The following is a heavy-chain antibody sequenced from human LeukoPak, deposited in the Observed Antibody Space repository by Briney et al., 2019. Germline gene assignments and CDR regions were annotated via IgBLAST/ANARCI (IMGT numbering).Heavy chain of an antibody. CDR1: GYTFTSCY. CDR3: ARSLVLMVYAIRGAFDI. V-gene: IGHV1-46*01. CDR2: INPSDGST. Sequence: ASVKVSCKASGYTFTSCYIHWVRQAPGQGLEWMGVINPSDGSTSYAQEFQGRVTLTRDTSTSTVYMELSSLRSEDTAVYYCARSLVLMVYAIRGAFDIWGQGTMVTVSS. J-gene: IGHJ3*02. D-gene: IGHD2-8*01.